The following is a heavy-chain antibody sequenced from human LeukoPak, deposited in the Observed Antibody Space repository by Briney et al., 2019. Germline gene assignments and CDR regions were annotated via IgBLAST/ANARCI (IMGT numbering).Heavy chain of an antibody. Sequence: SETLSLTCAVYGGSFSGYYWSWIRQPPGKGLGWIGEINHSGSTNYNPSLKSRVTISVDTSKNQFSLKLSSVTAADTAVYYCATSGEGDYYDSSGYLTYWGQGTLVTVSS. D-gene: IGHD3-22*01. CDR1: GGSFSGYY. CDR2: INHSGST. V-gene: IGHV4-34*01. CDR3: ATSGEGDYYDSSGYLTY. J-gene: IGHJ4*02.